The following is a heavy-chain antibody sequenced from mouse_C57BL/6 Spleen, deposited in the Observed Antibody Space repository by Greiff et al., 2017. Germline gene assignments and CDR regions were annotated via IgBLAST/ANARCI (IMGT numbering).Heavy chain of an antibody. D-gene: IGHD2-4*01. Sequence: VQLMESGPELGKPGASVKISCQASCYAFSSSWMNWVKQRPGKGLEWIGRIYPGDGDTNYNGKFKGKATLTADKSSSTAYMQLSSLTSEDSAVYFCARGHDYDEGYAMDYWGQGTSVTVSS. CDR1: CYAFSSSW. J-gene: IGHJ4*01. V-gene: IGHV1-82*01. CDR2: IYPGDGDT. CDR3: ARGHDYDEGYAMDY.